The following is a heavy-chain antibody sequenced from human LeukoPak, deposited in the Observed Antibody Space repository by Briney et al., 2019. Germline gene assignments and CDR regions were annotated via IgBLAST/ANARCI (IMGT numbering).Heavy chain of an antibody. V-gene: IGHV3-23*01. CDR2: ISGSGGST. CDR1: GFTFSSYA. J-gene: IGHJ4*02. D-gene: IGHD2-2*01. CDR3: AKAPPEIVVVPAAHFDY. Sequence: GGSLRLSCAASGFTFSSYAMSWVRQAAGKGLEWVSAISGSGGSTYYADSVKGRFTISRDNSKNTLYLQMNSLRAEDTAVYYCAKAPPEIVVVPAAHFDYWGQGTLVTVSS.